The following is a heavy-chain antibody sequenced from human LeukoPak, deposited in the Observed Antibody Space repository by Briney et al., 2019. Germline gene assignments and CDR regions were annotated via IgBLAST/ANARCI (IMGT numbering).Heavy chain of an antibody. V-gene: IGHV4-31*03. D-gene: IGHD3-22*01. CDR3: ARATYCYDSSGYLAQNWFDP. J-gene: IGHJ5*02. CDR1: GGSISSGGYY. Sequence: SETLSLTCTVSGGSISSGGYYWSWIRQHPGKGLEWIGYIYYSGSTYYNPSLKSRVTISVDTSKNQFSLKLSSVTATDTAVYYCARATYCYDSSGYLAQNWFDPWGQGTLVTVSS. CDR2: IYYSGST.